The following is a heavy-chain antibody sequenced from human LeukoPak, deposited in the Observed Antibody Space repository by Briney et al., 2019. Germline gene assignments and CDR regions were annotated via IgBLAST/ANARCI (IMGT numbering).Heavy chain of an antibody. V-gene: IGHV3-23*01. CDR1: GFIFSSYA. D-gene: IGHD6-19*01. Sequence: PGGSLRLSCAASGFIFSSYAMSWVRQAPGKGLEWVSAISGSGGSTYYADSVKGRFTISRDNSKNTLYLQMNSLRAEDTAVYYCAKDGGWSLGYFDYWGQGTLVTVSS. J-gene: IGHJ4*02. CDR3: AKDGGWSLGYFDY. CDR2: ISGSGGST.